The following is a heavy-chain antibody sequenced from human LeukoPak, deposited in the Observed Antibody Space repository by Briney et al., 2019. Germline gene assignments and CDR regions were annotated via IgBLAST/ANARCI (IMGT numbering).Heavy chain of an antibody. Sequence: SQTLSLTCNVSGGSISSGGYYWGWIRQPPGKGLEWIGYIYHSGSTYYNPSLKSRVTISVDRSKNQFSLKLSSVTAADTAVYYCARDRGAAAADGWFDPWGQGTLVTVSS. CDR2: IYHSGST. V-gene: IGHV4-30-2*01. CDR1: GGSISSGGYY. D-gene: IGHD6-13*01. J-gene: IGHJ5*02. CDR3: ARDRGAAAADGWFDP.